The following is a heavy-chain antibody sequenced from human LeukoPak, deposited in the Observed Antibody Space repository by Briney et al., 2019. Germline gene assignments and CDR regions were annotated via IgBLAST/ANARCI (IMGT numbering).Heavy chain of an antibody. CDR2: INHSGST. CDR1: GGSISSSSYY. Sequence: PSETLSLTCTVSGGSISSSSYYWSWIRQPPGKGLEWIGEINHSGSTNYNPSLKSRVTISVDTSKNQFSLKLSSVTAADTAVYYCARHKVRGVPRYWGQGTLVTVSS. CDR3: ARHKVRGVPRY. D-gene: IGHD3-10*01. J-gene: IGHJ4*02. V-gene: IGHV4-39*01.